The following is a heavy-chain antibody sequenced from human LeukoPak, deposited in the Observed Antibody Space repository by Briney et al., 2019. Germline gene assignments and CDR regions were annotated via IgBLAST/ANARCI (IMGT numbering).Heavy chain of an antibody. D-gene: IGHD3-22*01. J-gene: IGHJ3*02. CDR2: FDPEDGET. CDR3: ATYTHSMIVDAFDI. Sequence: GASVKVSCKVSGYTLTELSMHWVRQAPGKGLEWMGGFDPEDGETTYAQKFQGRVTMTEDTSTDTAYMELSSLRSEDTAVYYCATYTHSMIVDAFDIWGQGTMVTVSS. CDR1: GYTLTELS. V-gene: IGHV1-24*01.